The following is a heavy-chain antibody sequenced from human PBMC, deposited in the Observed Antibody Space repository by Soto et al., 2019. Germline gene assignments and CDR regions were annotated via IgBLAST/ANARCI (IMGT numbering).Heavy chain of an antibody. D-gene: IGHD3-10*01. CDR2: INPSGGST. Sequence: ASVKVSCKASGYTFSSYYMHWVRQAPGQGLEWMGIINPSGGSTTYAQKFQGRVTMTRDTSKNTLYLQMNSLRAEDTAVYYCAKRGSGSYFDYWGQGTLVTVSS. CDR3: AKRGSGSYFDY. J-gene: IGHJ4*02. CDR1: GYTFSSYY. V-gene: IGHV1-46*01.